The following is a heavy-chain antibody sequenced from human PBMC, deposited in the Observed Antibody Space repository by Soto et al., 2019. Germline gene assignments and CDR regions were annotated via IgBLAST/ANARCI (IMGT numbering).Heavy chain of an antibody. CDR3: VRDGTKTLRDWFDP. CDR1: GASISSYY. D-gene: IGHD1-1*01. V-gene: IGHV4-59*12. J-gene: IGHJ5*02. Sequence: SETLSLTCTVSGASISSYYWSWIRQPPGKGLEWIGYIYYSGSTDYNPSLKSRVMMSVDTSKKQFSLKLRSVTAADTAVYYCVRDGTKTLRDWFDPWGQGISVTVSS. CDR2: IYYSGST.